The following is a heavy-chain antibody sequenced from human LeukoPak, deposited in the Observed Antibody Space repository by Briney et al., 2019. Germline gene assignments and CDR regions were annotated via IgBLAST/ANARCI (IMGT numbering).Heavy chain of an antibody. D-gene: IGHD3-22*01. V-gene: IGHV3-21*04. CDR3: AKDRSMIVVVKVFDY. CDR2: ISSSSSYI. CDR1: GFTFSSYS. J-gene: IGHJ4*02. Sequence: GGSLRLSCAASGFTFSSYSMNWVRQAPGKGLEWVSSISSSSSYIYYADSVKGRFTISRDNAKNSLYLQMNSLRAEDTAVYYCAKDRSMIVVVKVFDYWGQGTLVTVSS.